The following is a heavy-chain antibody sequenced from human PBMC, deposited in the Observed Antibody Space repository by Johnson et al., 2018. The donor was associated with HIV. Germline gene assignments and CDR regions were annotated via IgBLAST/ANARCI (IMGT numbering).Heavy chain of an antibody. CDR2: IYSGGST. CDR1: GFTVR. CDR3: ARDRAWNYEGAFDI. D-gene: IGHD1-7*01. J-gene: IGHJ3*02. V-gene: IGHV3-53*01. Sequence: VLLVESGGGLIQPGGSLRLSCVASGFTVRKGLEWVSVIYSGGSTYYADSVKGRFTISRDNSKNTLYLQMNSLRAEDTAVYYCARDRAWNYEGAFDIWGQGTMVTVSS.